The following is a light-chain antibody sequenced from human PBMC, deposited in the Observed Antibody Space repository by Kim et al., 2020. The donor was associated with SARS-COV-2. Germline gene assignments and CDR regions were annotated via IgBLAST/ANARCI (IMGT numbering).Light chain of an antibody. CDR3: QQYGSSLFT. J-gene: IGKJ3*01. Sequence: EIVMTQSPGTLSLSPGERATLSCRASQSVSSSYLAWYQQKPGQAPRLLIYGASSRATGIPARCSGRGAGTDFSLTISRLEPEDFAVYYCQQYGSSLFTFGPGTKVYIK. CDR2: GAS. V-gene: IGKV3-20*01. CDR1: QSVSSSY.